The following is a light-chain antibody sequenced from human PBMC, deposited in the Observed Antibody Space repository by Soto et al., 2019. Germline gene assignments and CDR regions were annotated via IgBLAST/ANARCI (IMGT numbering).Light chain of an antibody. CDR3: SSYAGRNDFV. Sequence: QSALTQPPSASGSPGQSVTISCTGTSSDVGNYNYVSWYQQHPGKAPKLLIYEVNKRPSGVPDRYSASKSGNTAPLTVSGLQAEDEADYYCSSYAGRNDFVFGTGTKVTVL. J-gene: IGLJ1*01. CDR2: EVN. V-gene: IGLV2-8*01. CDR1: SSDVGNYNY.